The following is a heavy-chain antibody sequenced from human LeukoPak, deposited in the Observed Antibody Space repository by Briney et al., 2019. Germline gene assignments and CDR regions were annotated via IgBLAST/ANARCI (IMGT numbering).Heavy chain of an antibody. V-gene: IGHV3-48*01. CDR2: ISSSSSTI. Sequence: GGSLRLSCAASGFTFSSYSMNWVRQAPGKGLEWVSYISSSSSTIYYADSVKGRFTISRDNAKNSLYLQMNSLRAEDTAVYYCAKDGARYCSGGSCYAEYYFDYWGQGTLVTVSS. D-gene: IGHD2-15*01. J-gene: IGHJ4*02. CDR1: GFTFSSYS. CDR3: AKDGARYCSGGSCYAEYYFDY.